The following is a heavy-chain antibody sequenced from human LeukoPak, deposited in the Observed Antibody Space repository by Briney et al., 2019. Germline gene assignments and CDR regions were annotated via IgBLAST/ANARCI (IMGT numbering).Heavy chain of an antibody. J-gene: IGHJ4*02. V-gene: IGHV3-53*01. CDR3: AKRTSGSSWYSSDY. Sequence: GWSLRLSCAASGFTVSSNYMSWVRQAPGRGLEWVSVIYTGGSTYYADSVKGRFTISRDNSKNTLYLQMNSLRAEDTAVYYCAKRTSGSSWYSSDYWGQGTLVTVSS. CDR1: GFTVSSNY. CDR2: IYTGGST. D-gene: IGHD6-13*01.